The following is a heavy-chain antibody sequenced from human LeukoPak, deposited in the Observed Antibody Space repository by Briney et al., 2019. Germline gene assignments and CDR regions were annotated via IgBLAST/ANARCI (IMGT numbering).Heavy chain of an antibody. J-gene: IGHJ4*02. D-gene: IGHD3-22*01. CDR3: AREVDRDYYDSSGYSYPYYFDY. V-gene: IGHV1-69*04. Sequence: ASVKASCKASGGTFSSYAISWVRQAPGQGLEWMGRIIPILGIANYAQKFQGRVKITADKSPSTAYMELSSLRSEDKAVYYCAREVDRDYYDSSGYSYPYYFDYWGQGTLVTVAS. CDR1: GGTFSSYA. CDR2: IIPILGIA.